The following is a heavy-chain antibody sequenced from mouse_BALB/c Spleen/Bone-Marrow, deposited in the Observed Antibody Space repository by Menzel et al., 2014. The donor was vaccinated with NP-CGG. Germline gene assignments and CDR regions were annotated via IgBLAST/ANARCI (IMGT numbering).Heavy chain of an antibody. V-gene: IGHV5-6-5*01. J-gene: IGHJ3*01. D-gene: IGHD2-3*01. CDR3: ARGRGGYYEFAY. CDR2: ITSGGST. Sequence: EVKVVESGGGLVKPGGSLKLSCAASGFTFSNYVMSWVRQTPEKRLEWVASITSGGSTYYPNSVKGRFTISRDNARNILYLQISSLRSEDTAMYYCARGRGGYYEFAYWGQGTLVTVSA. CDR1: GFTFSNYV.